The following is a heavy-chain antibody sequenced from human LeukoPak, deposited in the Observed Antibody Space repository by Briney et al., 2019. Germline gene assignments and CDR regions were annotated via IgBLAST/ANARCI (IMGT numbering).Heavy chain of an antibody. CDR2: ISSSSSYI. CDR3: ANALIDP. J-gene: IGHJ5*02. CDR1: GFTFSSYS. V-gene: IGHV3-21*01. Sequence: PGGSLRLSCAASGFTFSSYSMNWVRQAPGKGLEWVSSISSSSSYIYYADSVKGRLTISRDNARNSLYLQMNSLGAEDTAVYYCANALIDPWGQGTLVTVSS.